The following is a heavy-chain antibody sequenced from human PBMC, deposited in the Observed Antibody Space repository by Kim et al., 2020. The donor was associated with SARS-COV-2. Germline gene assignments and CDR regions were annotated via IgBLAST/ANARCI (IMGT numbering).Heavy chain of an antibody. Sequence: GGSLRLSCAASGFTFSSYAMSWVRQAPGKGLEWVSAISGSGGSTYYADSVKGRFTISRDNSKNTLYLQLNSLRAEDTAVYYCAKAEYSYENPDAFDIWGQGTMVTVSS. CDR2: ISGSGGST. CDR1: GFTFSSYA. J-gene: IGHJ3*02. D-gene: IGHD5-18*01. CDR3: AKAEYSYENPDAFDI. V-gene: IGHV3-23*01.